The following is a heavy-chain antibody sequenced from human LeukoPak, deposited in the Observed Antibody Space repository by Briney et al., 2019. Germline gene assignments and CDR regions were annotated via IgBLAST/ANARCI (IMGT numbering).Heavy chain of an antibody. CDR3: AREGMSVAALDY. CDR1: GGSISGYY. Sequence: SETLSLTCTVSGGSISGYYLNWIRQPPGKGLEWIGYIHYSGSTNYNPSLKSRVSISVDTSKNQFSLRLSSVTAADTAVYYCAREGMSVAALDYWGQGALVTVSS. D-gene: IGHD6-19*01. CDR2: IHYSGST. V-gene: IGHV4-59*01. J-gene: IGHJ4*02.